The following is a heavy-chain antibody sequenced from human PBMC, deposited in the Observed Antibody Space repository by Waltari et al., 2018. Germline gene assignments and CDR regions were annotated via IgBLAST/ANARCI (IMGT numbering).Heavy chain of an antibody. V-gene: IGHV3-48*01. D-gene: IGHD6-19*01. CDR1: GFTFSSYS. Sequence: EVQLLESGGGLVQPGGSLRLSCAASGFTFSSYSMNWVRQAPGKGLEWVSYISSSSSTIYYADSVKGRFTISRDNAKNSLYLQMNSLRAEDTAVYYCACGSGPEYWGQGTLVTVSS. J-gene: IGHJ4*02. CDR3: ACGSGPEY. CDR2: ISSSSSTI.